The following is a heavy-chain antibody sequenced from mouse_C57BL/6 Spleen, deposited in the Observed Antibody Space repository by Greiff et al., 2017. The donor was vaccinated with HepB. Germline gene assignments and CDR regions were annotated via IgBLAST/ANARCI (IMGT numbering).Heavy chain of an antibody. J-gene: IGHJ3*01. CDR3: ARERIYYGNSWFAY. CDR1: GYAFSSSW. CDR2: IYPGDGDT. Sequence: QVHVKQSGPELVKPGASVKISCKASGYAFSSSWMNWVKQRPGKGLEWIGRIYPGDGDTNYNGKFKGKATLTADKSSSTAYMQLSSLTSEDSAVYFCARERIYYGNSWFAYWGQGTLVTVSA. D-gene: IGHD2-1*01. V-gene: IGHV1-82*01.